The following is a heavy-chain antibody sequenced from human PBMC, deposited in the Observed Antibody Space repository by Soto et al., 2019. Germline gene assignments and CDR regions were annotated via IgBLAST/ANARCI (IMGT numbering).Heavy chain of an antibody. Sequence: SGPTLVNPTQTLTLTCTFSGFSLSTSGMCVSWIRQPPGKALEWLARIDWDDDKYYSTSLKTRLTISKDTSKNQVVLTMTNMDPVDTATYYCARVYYDSSGYYKLINDYSGQGTLVTVSS. V-gene: IGHV2-70*11. CDR3: ARVYYDSSGYYKLINDY. J-gene: IGHJ4*02. CDR1: GFSLSTSGMC. CDR2: IDWDDDK. D-gene: IGHD3-22*01.